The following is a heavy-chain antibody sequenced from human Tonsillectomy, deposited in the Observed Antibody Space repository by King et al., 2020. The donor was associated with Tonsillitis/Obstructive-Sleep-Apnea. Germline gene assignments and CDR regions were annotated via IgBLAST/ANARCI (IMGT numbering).Heavy chain of an antibody. V-gene: IGHV1-46*01. Sequence: VQLVESGAEVKTPGASVRVSCKASGYTFTKYYIHWVRQARGQGLEWMGIINPSSCVTTYVQKFQGRVTITSDTSANTVYLELSSLRSEDMVVYYCARDDVVGRYIDSWGQGTLVTVSS. CDR3: ARDDVVGRYIDS. CDR2: INPSSCVT. CDR1: GYTFTKYY. D-gene: IGHD1-14*01. J-gene: IGHJ4*02.